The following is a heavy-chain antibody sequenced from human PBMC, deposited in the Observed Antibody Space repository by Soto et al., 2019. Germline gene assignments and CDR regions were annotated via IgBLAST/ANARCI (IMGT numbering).Heavy chain of an antibody. Sequence: GGSLRLSCAASGFTFSSYGMHWVRQAPGKGLEWVAVIWYDGSNKYYADSVKGRFTISRDNSKNTLYLQMNSLRAEDTAVYYCARGYCSSTSCYNGYWGQGTLVTVSS. D-gene: IGHD2-2*02. CDR3: ARGYCSSTSCYNGY. CDR2: IWYDGSNK. J-gene: IGHJ4*02. V-gene: IGHV3-33*01. CDR1: GFTFSSYG.